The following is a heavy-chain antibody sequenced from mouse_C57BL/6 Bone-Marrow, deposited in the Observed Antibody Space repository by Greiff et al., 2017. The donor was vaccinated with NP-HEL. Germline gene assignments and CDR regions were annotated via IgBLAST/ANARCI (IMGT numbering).Heavy chain of an antibody. Sequence: DVHLVESGGDLVKPGGSLKLSCAASGFTFSSYGMSWVRQTPDKRLEWVATISSGGSYTYYPDSVKGRFTISRDNAKNTLYLQMSSLKSEDTAMYYCARRGDGVAMDYWGQGTSVTVSS. CDR3: ARRGDGVAMDY. J-gene: IGHJ4*01. CDR1: GFTFSSYG. V-gene: IGHV5-6*01. CDR2: ISSGGSYT.